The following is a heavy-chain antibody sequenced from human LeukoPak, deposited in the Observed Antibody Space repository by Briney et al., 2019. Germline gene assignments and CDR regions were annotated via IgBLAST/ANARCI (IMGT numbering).Heavy chain of an antibody. Sequence: GGSLRLSCAASGFTFSSYSMNWVRQAPGKGLEWVSYISGSSTTIYYADSVKGRFTTSRYNSKNTLYLHMNSLRPEDTAIYYCARGSIATIGSSKGYMDVWGKGATVTVSS. CDR1: GFTFSSYS. V-gene: IGHV3-48*01. D-gene: IGHD6-6*01. CDR2: ISGSSTTI. J-gene: IGHJ6*03. CDR3: ARGSIATIGSSKGYMDV.